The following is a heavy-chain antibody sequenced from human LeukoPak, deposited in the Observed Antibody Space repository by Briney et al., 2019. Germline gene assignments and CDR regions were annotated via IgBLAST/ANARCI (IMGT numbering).Heavy chain of an antibody. Sequence: GGSLRLSCAASGFTFSSCAMSWVRQAPGKGLEWVSTISGSGGSTFYADSVRGRFTISRDNSRSTMYLQMNSLRAEDTATYYCSPPRGDSSGYYYVYWGQGTLVTVSS. J-gene: IGHJ4*02. CDR2: ISGSGGST. CDR3: SPPRGDSSGYYYVY. CDR1: GFTFSSCA. D-gene: IGHD3-22*01. V-gene: IGHV3-23*01.